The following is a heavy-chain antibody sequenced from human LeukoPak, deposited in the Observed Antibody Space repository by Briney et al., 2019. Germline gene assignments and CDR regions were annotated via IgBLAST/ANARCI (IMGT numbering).Heavy chain of an antibody. CDR3: ARDGSVYCSGGSCYWNWFDP. J-gene: IGHJ5*02. CDR2: IKQDGSEK. V-gene: IGHV3-7*01. CDR1: GFTFSSYW. Sequence: GGSLRLSCAASGFTFSSYWMSWVPQAPGKGLEWLSNIKQDGSEKYYVDSVKGRFTISRDNAKNSLYLQMNRLRAEDTAVYYCARDGSVYCSGGSCYWNWFDPWGQGTLVTVSS. D-gene: IGHD2-15*01.